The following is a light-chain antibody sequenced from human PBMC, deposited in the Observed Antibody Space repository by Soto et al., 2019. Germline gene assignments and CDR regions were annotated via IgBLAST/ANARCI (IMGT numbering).Light chain of an antibody. Sequence: ETIMTRSPDTLSVSLVEIAALSFMASQSLRSSLAWYQQKPGQAPRLLIYDASTRATGIPARFSGSGSGTDFTLAISRLEPEDFAVYYCQQYGNSAYTFGQGTKVDI. CDR3: QQYGNSAYT. CDR1: QSLRSS. V-gene: IGKV3-15*01. CDR2: DAS. J-gene: IGKJ2*01.